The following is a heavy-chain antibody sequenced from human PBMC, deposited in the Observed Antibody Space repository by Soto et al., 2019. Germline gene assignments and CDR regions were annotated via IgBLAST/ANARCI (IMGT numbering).Heavy chain of an antibody. CDR1: GFTFSSYA. CDR2: MSGSGDST. Sequence: EVQLLESGGGLVQPGGSLRLSCAASGFTFSSYAMSWVRQAPGKGLEWVSAMSGSGDSTYYADSVKGRFTISRDNSKNTLYLQMNSLRAEDTAIYYCAKDSRVAGKGENYFDYWCQGTLVTVSS. J-gene: IGHJ4*02. V-gene: IGHV3-23*01. D-gene: IGHD6-19*01. CDR3: AKDSRVAGKGENYFDY.